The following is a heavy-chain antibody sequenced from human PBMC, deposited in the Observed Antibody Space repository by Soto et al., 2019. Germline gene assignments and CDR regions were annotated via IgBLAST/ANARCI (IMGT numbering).Heavy chain of an antibody. CDR3: ARERGGGFGDV. J-gene: IGHJ6*02. CDR1: GFTFSTYY. V-gene: IGHV3-74*01. Sequence: EVQLVESGGGLVQPGGSLRLSCAASGFTFSTYYMWWVRQAPGKGLMWVARITSDGSSTTYADSVKGRFTISRDNAKNTLYLQMNSLRDEDTAVYSCARERGGGFGDVWGQGTTVTVSS. D-gene: IGHD3-10*01. CDR2: ITSDGSST.